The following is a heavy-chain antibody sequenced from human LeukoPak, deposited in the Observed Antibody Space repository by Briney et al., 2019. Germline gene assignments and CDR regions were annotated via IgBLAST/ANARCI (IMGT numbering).Heavy chain of an antibody. CDR2: IFNSGDT. V-gene: IGHV3-53*01. D-gene: IGHD1-1*01. Sequence: PGGSLRLSCAASGFTISSNYMNWVRQAPGKGLEWVSVIFNSGDTYYADSVKGRFTISRDTSKNTLYLQMNSLRVDDTAVYYCARVPAPATGAFDIWGQGTMVIIS. J-gene: IGHJ3*02. CDR3: ARVPAPATGAFDI. CDR1: GFTISSNY.